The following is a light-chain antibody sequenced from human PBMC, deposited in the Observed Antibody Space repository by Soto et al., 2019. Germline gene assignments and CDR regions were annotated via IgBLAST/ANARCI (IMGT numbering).Light chain of an antibody. V-gene: IGLV1-44*01. CDR1: SSNIGSET. J-gene: IGLJ3*02. CDR2: NVN. CDR3: AVWDGSLNGVM. Sequence: QLVLTQPPSASGTPGQRVTISCTGSSSNIGSETVNWYQHLPGTAPRLIMYNVNQRPSGVPDRFSGSKSGTSASLAISGLQSEDEAEYYCAVWDGSLNGVMFGGGTKVTVL.